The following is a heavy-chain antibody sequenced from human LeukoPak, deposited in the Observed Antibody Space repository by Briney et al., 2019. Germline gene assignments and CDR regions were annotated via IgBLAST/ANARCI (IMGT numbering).Heavy chain of an antibody. CDR2: IYHSGST. V-gene: IGHV4-38-2*01. D-gene: IGHD6-6*01. CDR3: ASLYSSSYNWFDP. CDR1: GYSISSGYY. Sequence: SETLSLTCAVSGYSISSGYYWGWIRQPPGKGLEWIGSIYHSGSTYYNPSLKSRVTISADTSKNQFSLKLSSVTAADTAVYYCASLYSSSYNWFDPWGQGTLVTVSS. J-gene: IGHJ5*02.